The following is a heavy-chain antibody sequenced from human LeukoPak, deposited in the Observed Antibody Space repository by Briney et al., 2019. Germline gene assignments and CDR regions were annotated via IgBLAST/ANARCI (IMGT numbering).Heavy chain of an antibody. CDR1: GFTFSSYW. J-gene: IGHJ4*02. CDR2: IKSDGSST. CDR3: VRDWGYDSSGYWQKYFDS. Sequence: GGSLRLSCAASGFTFSSYWMHWVRQAPGKGLVWVSRIKSDGSSTNYADSVKGRFTISRDNAKNTLHLQMNSLRAEDTAVYYCVRDWGYDSSGYWQKYFDSWGQGTLVTVSS. V-gene: IGHV3-74*01. D-gene: IGHD3-22*01.